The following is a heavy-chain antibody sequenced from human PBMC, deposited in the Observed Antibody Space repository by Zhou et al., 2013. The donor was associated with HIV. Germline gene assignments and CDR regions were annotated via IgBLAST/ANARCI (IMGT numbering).Heavy chain of an antibody. CDR3: ARARYCSGGSCYPNWFDP. CDR1: GGTFSSYA. CDR2: IIPILGIA. V-gene: IGHV1-69*04. Sequence: QVQLVQSGAEVKKPGSSVKVSCKASGGTFSSYAISWVRQAPGQGLEWMGRIIPILGIANYAQKFQGRVTITADKSTSTAYMELSSLRSEDTAVYYCARARYCSGGSCYPNWFDPWGPGNPGHRLL. J-gene: IGHJ5*02. D-gene: IGHD2-15*01.